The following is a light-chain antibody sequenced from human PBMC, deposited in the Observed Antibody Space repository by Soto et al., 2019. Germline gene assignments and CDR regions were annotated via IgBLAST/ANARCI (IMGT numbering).Light chain of an antibody. CDR2: EVS. CDR1: SSDVGGYDY. Sequence: QSALTQPASVSGSPGQSITISCTGTSSDVGGYDYVSWFQQHPGKAPKLMIFEVSNRPSGVSYRFSGSKSGNTASLTISGLQAEDEADYYCSSYTITNHYVVGTGTKVTVL. CDR3: SSYTITNHYV. J-gene: IGLJ1*01. V-gene: IGLV2-14*01.